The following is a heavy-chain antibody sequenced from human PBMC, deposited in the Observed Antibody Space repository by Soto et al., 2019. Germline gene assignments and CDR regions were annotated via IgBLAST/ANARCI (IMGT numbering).Heavy chain of an antibody. CDR1: GFAISRGYY. CDR3: AREKVGTTFFDN. J-gene: IGHJ4*02. CDR2: IYPSVSS. D-gene: IGHD1-1*01. V-gene: IGHV4-38-2*02. Sequence: SETLSLTCNVSGFAISRGYYWSWVRQSPGKGLEWIGSIYPSVSSYHNPSLETRLTLSIDTSKNQFTLKLASVTAADTVLYYCAREKVGTTFFDNWGKGIQVTVSS.